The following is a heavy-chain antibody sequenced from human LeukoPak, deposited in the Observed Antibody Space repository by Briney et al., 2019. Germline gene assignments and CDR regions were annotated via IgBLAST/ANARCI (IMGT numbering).Heavy chain of an antibody. CDR1: GFTFHDYY. CDR2: ISSTVGTT. D-gene: IGHD4-17*01. V-gene: IGHV3-11*01. Sequence: GGSLRLSCAASGFTFHDYYMSWIRQAPGTGLEWISYISSTVGTTYYADSVKGRFTISRDNSKNTLYLQMNSLRAEDTAVYYCAKDGPHVYGDYRSYYYYGMDVWGQGTTVTVSS. CDR3: AKDGPHVYGDYRSYYYYGMDV. J-gene: IGHJ6*02.